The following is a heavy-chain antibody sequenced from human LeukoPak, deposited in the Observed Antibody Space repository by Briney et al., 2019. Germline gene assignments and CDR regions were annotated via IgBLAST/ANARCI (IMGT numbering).Heavy chain of an antibody. CDR2: INPNSGGT. Sequence: ASVKVSCKASGYTFTSYGISWVRQAPGQGLEWMGRINPNSGGTNYAQKFQGRVTMTRDTSISTAYMELSRLRSDDTAVYYCARGGYSYGSGFDYYYYMDVWGTGTTVTVSS. CDR1: GYTFTSYG. V-gene: IGHV1-2*06. D-gene: IGHD5-18*01. CDR3: ARGGYSYGSGFDYYYYMDV. J-gene: IGHJ6*03.